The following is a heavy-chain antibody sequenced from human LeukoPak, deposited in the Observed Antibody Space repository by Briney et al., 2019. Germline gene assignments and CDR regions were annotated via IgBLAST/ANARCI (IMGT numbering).Heavy chain of an antibody. CDR2: IYSGGST. V-gene: IGHV3-66*01. CDR3: ARGRYHRDSSGYYDY. J-gene: IGHJ4*02. D-gene: IGHD3-22*01. Sequence: GGSLRLSCAASGFTFSGSGMHWVRQAPGKGLEWVSVIYSGGSTNYADSVKGRFSISRDNSKNTLHLQMNSLRAEDTAVYYCARGRYHRDSSGYYDYWGQGTLVTVSS. CDR1: GFTFSGSG.